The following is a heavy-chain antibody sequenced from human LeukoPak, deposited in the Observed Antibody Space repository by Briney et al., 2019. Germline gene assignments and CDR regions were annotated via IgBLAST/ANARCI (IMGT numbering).Heavy chain of an antibody. CDR1: GFTVSSNY. V-gene: IGHV3-53*01. J-gene: IGHJ4*02. CDR2: IYSGGST. CDR3: ARVTSWHYFDY. D-gene: IGHD2-2*01. Sequence: PGGSLRLSCAASGFTVSSNYMSWVRQAPGKGLEWVSVIYSGGSTYYADSVKGQFTISRDNSKNTLYLQMNSLRAEDAAVYYCARVTSWHYFDYWGQGTLVTVSS.